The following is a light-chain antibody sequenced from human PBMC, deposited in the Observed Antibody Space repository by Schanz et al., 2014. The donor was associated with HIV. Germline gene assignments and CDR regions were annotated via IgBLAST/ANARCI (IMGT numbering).Light chain of an antibody. CDR2: EVS. CDR1: SSDVGGYNY. V-gene: IGLV2-14*03. J-gene: IGLJ2*01. Sequence: QSALTQPASVSGSPGQSITISCTGTSSDVGGYNYVSWYQQHPGKAPKLMIYEVSNRPSGVSNRFSGSKSGNTASLTISGLQAEDEADYYYSSYTSSSTLEFGGGTKLTVL. CDR3: SSYTSSSTLE.